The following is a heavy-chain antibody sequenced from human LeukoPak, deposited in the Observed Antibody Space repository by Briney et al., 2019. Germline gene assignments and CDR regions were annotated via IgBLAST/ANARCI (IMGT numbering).Heavy chain of an antibody. CDR3: VRDGHNWNFDY. CDR2: IIGDGGLT. J-gene: IGHJ4*02. Sequence: GGSLRLSCMASGFSFSSYAMNWVRQAPGKGLVWVSRIIGDGGLTHYADSVKGRFTISRDNAKNMLYLQMHSLRVEDTAFYFCVRDGHNWNFDYWGQGSLVTVSS. D-gene: IGHD1-20*01. CDR1: GFSFSSYA. V-gene: IGHV3-74*01.